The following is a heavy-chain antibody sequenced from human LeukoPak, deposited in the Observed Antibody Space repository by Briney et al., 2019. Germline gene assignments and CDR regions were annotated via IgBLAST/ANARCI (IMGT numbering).Heavy chain of an antibody. V-gene: IGHV3-30*18. J-gene: IGHJ4*02. D-gene: IGHD4-17*01. CDR3: AKGDGVFFDY. CDR2: ISYDGSNK. Sequence: GQSLRLSCAVSGCTFSSYGMHWVRQAQGKGLDWVAVISYDGSNKYYADSVKGRFTIFRDNSKNTLYLQMNSLRAEDTAVYYCAKGDGVFFDYWVQGTLVTVSS. CDR1: GCTFSSYG.